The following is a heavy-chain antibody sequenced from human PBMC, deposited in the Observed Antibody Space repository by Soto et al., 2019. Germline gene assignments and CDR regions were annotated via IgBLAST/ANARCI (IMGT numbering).Heavy chain of an antibody. CDR2: IYSGGST. J-gene: IGHJ6*03. CDR3: ARDTGGADHCYCYMDV. CDR1: GFTVSSNY. Sequence: GGSLRLSCAASGFTVSSNYMSWVRQAPGKGLEWVSVIYSGGSTYYADSVKGRFTISRHNSKNTLYLEMNSLRAEDTAVYYCARDTGGADHCYCYMDVWGKGTTVTVSS. V-gene: IGHV3-53*04. D-gene: IGHD3-10*01.